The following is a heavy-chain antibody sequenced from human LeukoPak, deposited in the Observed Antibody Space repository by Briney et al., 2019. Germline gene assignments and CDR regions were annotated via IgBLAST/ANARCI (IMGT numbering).Heavy chain of an antibody. CDR2: INPNSGGT. Sequence: GASVKVSCKTSGYTFTGYYIHWVRQAPGQGLEWMGWINPNSGGTNYAQNFQGRVTMTRDTSINTAYMELGRLRSDDTAVYYCARSPGLDTAEVNRPSGQGTLITVSS. CDR1: GYTFTGYY. V-gene: IGHV1-2*02. D-gene: IGHD5-18*01. CDR3: ARSPGLDTAEVNRP. J-gene: IGHJ5*02.